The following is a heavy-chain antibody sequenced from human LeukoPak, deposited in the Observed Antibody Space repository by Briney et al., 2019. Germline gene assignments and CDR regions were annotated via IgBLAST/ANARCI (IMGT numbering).Heavy chain of an antibody. CDR3: ARARGGSNWFDP. Sequence: GGSLRLSCAASGFTFSSYDMHWVRQATGKGLEWVSAIGTAGDTYYPGSVKGRFTISRENAKNSLYLQMNSLRAGDTAVYYCARARGGSNWFDPWGQETLVTVSS. CDR1: GFTFSSYD. CDR2: IGTAGDT. V-gene: IGHV3-13*01. D-gene: IGHD5-12*01. J-gene: IGHJ5*02.